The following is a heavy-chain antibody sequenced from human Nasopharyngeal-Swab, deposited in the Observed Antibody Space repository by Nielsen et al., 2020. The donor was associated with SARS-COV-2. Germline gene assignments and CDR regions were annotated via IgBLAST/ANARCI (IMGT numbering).Heavy chain of an antibody. CDR1: GFTFSDYY. CDR3: ARAYYDSEVSGYYYYYMDV. J-gene: IGHJ6*03. CDR2: ISSSSSYT. V-gene: IGHV3-11*06. Sequence: SLKISCAASGFTFSDYYMSWIRQAPGKGLEWVSYISSSSSYTNYADSVKGRFTISRDNAKNSLYLQMNSLRAEDTAVYYCARAYYDSEVSGYYYYYMDVWGKGTTVTVSS. D-gene: IGHD3-22*01.